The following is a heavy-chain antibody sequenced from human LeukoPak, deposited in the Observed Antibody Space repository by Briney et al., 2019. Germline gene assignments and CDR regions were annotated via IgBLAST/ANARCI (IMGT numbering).Heavy chain of an antibody. Sequence: PGGSLRLSCAASGFTFFSYEMNWVRQAPGKGLEWVSYISSSGSTIYYADSVKGRFTISIDNAKNSLYLQMNSLRAEDTAVYYCERDFDSSGFDYWGQGTLVTVSS. CDR1: GFTFFSYE. V-gene: IGHV3-48*03. CDR3: ERDFDSSGFDY. CDR2: ISSSGSTI. J-gene: IGHJ4*02. D-gene: IGHD3-22*01.